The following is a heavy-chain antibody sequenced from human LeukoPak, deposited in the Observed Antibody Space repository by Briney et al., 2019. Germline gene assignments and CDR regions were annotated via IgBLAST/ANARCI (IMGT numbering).Heavy chain of an antibody. Sequence: GGSLRLSCAASGFTFSSYSMNWVRQAPGKGLEWVSSISSSSSYIYYADSVKGRFTISRDNAKNSLYLQMNSLRAEDTAVYYCARPDGFRNIVGATNAFDNWGQGTMVTVSS. CDR3: ARPDGFRNIVGATNAFDN. CDR1: GFTFSSYS. V-gene: IGHV3-21*01. J-gene: IGHJ3*02. CDR2: ISSSSSYI. D-gene: IGHD1-26*01.